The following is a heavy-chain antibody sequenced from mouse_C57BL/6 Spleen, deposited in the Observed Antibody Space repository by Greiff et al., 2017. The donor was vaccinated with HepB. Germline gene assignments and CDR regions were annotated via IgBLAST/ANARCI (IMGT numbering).Heavy chain of an antibody. CDR2: ISDGGSYT. CDR1: GFTFSSNA. Sequence: VQLKESGGGLVKPGGSLKLSCAASGFTFSSNAMSWVRQTPEKRLEWVATISDGGSYTYYPDNVKGRFTISRDNAKNNRYLQMSHLKSEDTAMYCCARAGYGNYGAYWGHGTLVTVSA. J-gene: IGHJ3*01. CDR3: ARAGYGNYGAY. D-gene: IGHD2-1*01. V-gene: IGHV5-4*01.